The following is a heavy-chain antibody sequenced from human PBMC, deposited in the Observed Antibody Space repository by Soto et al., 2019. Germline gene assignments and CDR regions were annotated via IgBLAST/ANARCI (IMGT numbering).Heavy chain of an antibody. D-gene: IGHD2-15*01. CDR2: IIPIQNKA. J-gene: IGHJ6*03. V-gene: IGHV1-69*02. CDR1: GGSFISYS. Sequence: QVQLVQSGAELKKPGSSVKVSCEASGGSFISYSFTWVRQAPGQGLEWMGRIIPIQNKAYYALKFQDRVTITADRSTRTAYMELRSLRPEDTAVYYCAKSLLFVDHAYMDVWGKGTTVTVSS. CDR3: AKSLLFVDHAYMDV.